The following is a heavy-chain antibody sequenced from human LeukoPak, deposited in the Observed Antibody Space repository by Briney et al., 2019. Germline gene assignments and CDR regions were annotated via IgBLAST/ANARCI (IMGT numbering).Heavy chain of an antibody. J-gene: IGHJ4*02. CDR3: VKGPRPDITVAHTIEN. CDR2: ISSRGDNT. CDR1: GFTFSYYA. V-gene: IGHV3-23*01. Sequence: GGSLRLSCAASGFTFSYYAMSWVRQAPGRGLEWVSTISSRGDNTYDADSVKGRFTISRDNSKNALYLQMNGLRAEDTAVYYCVKGPRPDITVAHTIENWGQGTLVTVSS. D-gene: IGHD6-19*01.